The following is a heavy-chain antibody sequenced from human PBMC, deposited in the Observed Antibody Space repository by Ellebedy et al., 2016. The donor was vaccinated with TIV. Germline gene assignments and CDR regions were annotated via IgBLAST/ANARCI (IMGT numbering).Heavy chain of an antibody. CDR3: ARDDDGDRYGMDV. CDR2: VSGYNGNT. V-gene: IGHV1-18*01. D-gene: IGHD3-10*01. CDR1: GYTFTSFD. J-gene: IGHJ6*02. Sequence: ASVKVSCXASGYTFTSFDFSWVRQAPGQGLEWMGRVSGYNGNTNYAQKLQGRVTMTTDTSTSTAYMELRVLRSDDTAVYYCARDDDGDRYGMDVWGQGTTVTVSS.